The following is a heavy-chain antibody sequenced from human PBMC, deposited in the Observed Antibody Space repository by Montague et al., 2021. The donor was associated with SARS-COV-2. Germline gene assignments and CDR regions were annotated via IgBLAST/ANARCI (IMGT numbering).Heavy chain of an antibody. CDR3: ARDTMGGSYYADAFDI. CDR1: GFTFSSYG. Sequence: SLRLSCAASGFTFSSYGMHWARQAPGKGLEWVAVIWYDGSNKYYADSVKGRFTISRDNSKNTLYLQMNSLRAEDTAVYYCARDTMGGSYYADAFDIWGQGTMVTVSS. D-gene: IGHD1-26*01. J-gene: IGHJ3*02. V-gene: IGHV3-33*01. CDR2: IWYDGSNK.